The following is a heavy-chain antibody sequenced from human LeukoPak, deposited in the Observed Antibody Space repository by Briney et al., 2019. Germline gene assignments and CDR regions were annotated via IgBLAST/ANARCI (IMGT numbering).Heavy chain of an antibody. Sequence: GGSLRLSCAASGFTVSSNYMSWVRQAPGKGLEWVSVIYSGGSTYYADSVKGRFTISRGNSKNTLYLQMNSLRAEDTAVYYCARCGDFWSGHDYWGQGTLVTVSS. J-gene: IGHJ4*02. D-gene: IGHD3-3*01. CDR3: ARCGDFWSGHDY. V-gene: IGHV3-66*02. CDR2: IYSGGST. CDR1: GFTVSSNY.